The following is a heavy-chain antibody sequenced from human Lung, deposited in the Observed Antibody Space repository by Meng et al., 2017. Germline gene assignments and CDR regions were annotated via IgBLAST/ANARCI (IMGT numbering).Heavy chain of an antibody. CDR1: GYNFPDYY. D-gene: IGHD6-13*01. Sequence: VAPVRLGAGVKKPGASVKVSCKPSGYNFPDYYIHWVRLAPGQGLEWMGHIDPKSGDTRYAQKFQGRVTMTGDTSIGTAYMELTGLRSDDTALYYCARDEDISAAGKLFGDYWGQGTLVTVSS. CDR2: IDPKSGDT. V-gene: IGHV1-2*06. J-gene: IGHJ4*02. CDR3: ARDEDISAAGKLFGDY.